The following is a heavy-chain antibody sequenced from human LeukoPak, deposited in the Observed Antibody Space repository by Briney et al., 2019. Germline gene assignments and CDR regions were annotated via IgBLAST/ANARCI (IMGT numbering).Heavy chain of an antibody. CDR3: ARDQSDSSSWLPGYYYYYMDV. D-gene: IGHD6-13*01. J-gene: IGHJ6*03. CDR1: GGSISSYY. CDR2: IYTSGST. V-gene: IGHV4-4*07. Sequence: PSETLSLTCTVSGGSISSYYWSWIRQPAGKGLEWIGRIYTSGSTNYNPSLKSRVTMPVDTSKNQFSLKLSSVTAADTAVYYCARDQSDSSSWLPGYYYYYMDVWGKGTTVTVSS.